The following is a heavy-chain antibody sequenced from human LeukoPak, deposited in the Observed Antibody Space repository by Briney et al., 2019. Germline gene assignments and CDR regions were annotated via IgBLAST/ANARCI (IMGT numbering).Heavy chain of an antibody. CDR2: ISYEGDDK. J-gene: IGHJ4*02. Sequence: GGSLRLSCAASGLTFRSYAMHWVRQAPGKGLEWLSMISYEGDDKYYADSMMGRFTISRDNSKNTLYLQMNSLQTEDTAVYYCVRGRAYDLLSGYLDYWGQGTLVTVSS. CDR1: GLTFRSYA. CDR3: VRGRAYDLLSGYLDY. V-gene: IGHV3-30-3*01. D-gene: IGHD3-3*01.